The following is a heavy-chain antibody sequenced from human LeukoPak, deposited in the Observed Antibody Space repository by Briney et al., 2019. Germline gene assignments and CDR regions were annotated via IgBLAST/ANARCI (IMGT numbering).Heavy chain of an antibody. D-gene: IGHD3-22*01. J-gene: IGHJ4*02. V-gene: IGHV4-34*01. CDR1: GGSFSGYY. CDR3: ARVDSSGYRGPY. CDR2: IYYSGST. Sequence: SETLSLTCAVYGGSFSGYYWGWIRQPPGKGLEWIGNIYYSGSTYYNPSLKSRVTISVATSKNQFSLKLSSVTAADTAVYYCARVDSSGYRGPYWGLGTLVTVSS.